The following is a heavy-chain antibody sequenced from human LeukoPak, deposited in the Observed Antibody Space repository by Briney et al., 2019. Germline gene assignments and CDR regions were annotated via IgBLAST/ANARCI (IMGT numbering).Heavy chain of an antibody. D-gene: IGHD2-15*01. J-gene: IGHJ4*02. CDR3: AREGLYCSGGSCYFDY. CDR1: GFTFSSYA. Sequence: GGSLRLSCAASGFTFSSYAMHWVRQAPGKGLEWVAVISYDGSNKYYAGSVKGRFTISRDNSKNTLYLQMNSLRAEDTAVYYCAREGLYCSGGSCYFDYWGQGTLVTVSS. CDR2: ISYDGSNK. V-gene: IGHV3-30-3*01.